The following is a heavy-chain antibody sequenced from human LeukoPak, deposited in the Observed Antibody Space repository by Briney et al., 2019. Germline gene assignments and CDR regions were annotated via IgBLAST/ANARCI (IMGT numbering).Heavy chain of an antibody. CDR2: MYYTGTS. J-gene: IGHJ4*02. CDR3: ARQEVATIDY. CDR1: GGSISTRSYS. V-gene: IGHV4-39*01. Sequence: SETLSLTCTGSGGSISTRSYSWGWIRQPPGKGLEWIGSMYYTGTSNYNPSLKSRVTISVDTSKNQFSLKLSSVTAADTAVYHCARQEVATIDYWGQGTLVTVSS. D-gene: IGHD2-15*01.